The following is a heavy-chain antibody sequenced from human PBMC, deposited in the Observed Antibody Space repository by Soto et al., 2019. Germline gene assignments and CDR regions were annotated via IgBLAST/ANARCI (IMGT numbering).Heavy chain of an antibody. D-gene: IGHD4-4*01. CDR2: IIPIFGTA. V-gene: IGHV1-69*13. CDR3: AREGSTVTTLDY. Sequence: ASVKVSCKASGGTFSSYAISWVRQAPGQGLEWMGGIIPIFGTANYAQKFQGRVTITADESTSTVYMELSSLRSEDTAVYYCAREGSTVTTLDYWGQGTLVTVSS. CDR1: GGTFSSYA. J-gene: IGHJ4*02.